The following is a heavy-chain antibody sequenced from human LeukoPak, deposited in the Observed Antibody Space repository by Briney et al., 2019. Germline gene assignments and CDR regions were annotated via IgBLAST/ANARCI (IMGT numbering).Heavy chain of an antibody. Sequence: PPETLSLTCTVSGGSISSGGYYWSWIRQHPGKGLEWIGYIYYSGSTYYNPSLKSRVTISVDTSKNQFSLKLSSVTAADTAVYYCARDRRDWSFDYWGQGTLVTVSS. D-gene: IGHD2-21*01. CDR1: GGSISSGGYY. CDR2: IYYSGST. V-gene: IGHV4-31*03. J-gene: IGHJ4*02. CDR3: ARDRRDWSFDY.